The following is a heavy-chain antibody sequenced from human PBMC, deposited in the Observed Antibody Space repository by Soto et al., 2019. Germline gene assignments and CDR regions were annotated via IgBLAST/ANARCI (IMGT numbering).Heavy chain of an antibody. J-gene: IGHJ4*02. CDR1: GGSISGYF. V-gene: IGHV4-4*07. CDR3: ARDMTPDVAVAGN. D-gene: IGHD6-19*01. Sequence: SETLSLTCTVSGGSISGYFWSWIRQPAGKGVEWIGRIYSSGSTNYNPSLKSRVTMSIDTSKNQFSLKLSSVTAADTAVYYCARDMTPDVAVAGNWGQVTLVTVSS. CDR2: IYSSGST.